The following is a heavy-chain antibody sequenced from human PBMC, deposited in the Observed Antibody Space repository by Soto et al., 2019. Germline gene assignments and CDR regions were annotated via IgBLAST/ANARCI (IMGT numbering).Heavy chain of an antibody. J-gene: IGHJ6*02. CDR1: GFTFDDYA. CDR2: ISWDGVST. CDR3: AKPRARRGYNYYGMDV. V-gene: IGHV3-43D*04. Sequence: EVQLVESGGVVVQPGGSLRLSCAASGFTFDDYAMHWVRQAPGKGLEWVSLISWDGVSTYYADSVKGRFTISRDKSKNCLYLQMNSLRVEDPALYYCAKPRARRGYNYYGMDVWGQGTGVTVSS. D-gene: IGHD5-12*01.